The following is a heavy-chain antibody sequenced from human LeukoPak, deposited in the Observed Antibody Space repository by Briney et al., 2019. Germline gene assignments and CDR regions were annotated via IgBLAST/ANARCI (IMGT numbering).Heavy chain of an antibody. CDR1: GITFTNGW. D-gene: IGHD3-22*01. CDR2: IKSKNDGGTT. CDR3: VTDETYHYDSSGYYYQYY. V-gene: IGHV3-15*01. J-gene: IGHJ4*02. Sequence: GGPLRLSGVASGITFTNGWMSWLRQAPGKGLQWVGRIKSKNDGGTTDYAAPVKGRVTISRDDSKNTLYLQMNSLKAEDTAVYFCVTDETYHYDSSGYYYQYYWGQGTLVTVCS.